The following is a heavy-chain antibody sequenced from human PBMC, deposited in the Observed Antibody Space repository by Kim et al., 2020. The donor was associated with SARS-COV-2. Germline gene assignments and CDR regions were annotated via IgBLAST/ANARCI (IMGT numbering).Heavy chain of an antibody. CDR2: ISGSGGST. V-gene: IGHV3-23*01. D-gene: IGHD6-19*01. CDR1: GFTFSSYA. CDR3: AQQWQWYVGFDY. Sequence: GGSLRLSCAASGFTFSSYAMSWVRQAPGKGLEWVSAISGSGGSTYYADSVKGRFTISRDNSKNTLYLQMNSLRAEDTAVYYCAQQWQWYVGFDYWGQGTLVTVSS. J-gene: IGHJ4*02.